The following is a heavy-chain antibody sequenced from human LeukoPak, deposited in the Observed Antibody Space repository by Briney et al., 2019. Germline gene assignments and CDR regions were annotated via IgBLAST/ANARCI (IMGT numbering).Heavy chain of an antibody. CDR2: IYYSGST. Sequence: SETLSLTCTVSGDSISSYYWSWIRQPPGKGLEWIGYIYYSGSTNYNPSLESRVTISIDTSKNQFSLKLSSVTAADTAVYYCARRLRYFDWLFRDAFDIWGQGTMVTVSS. CDR1: GDSISSYY. V-gene: IGHV4-59*12. J-gene: IGHJ3*02. CDR3: ARRLRYFDWLFRDAFDI. D-gene: IGHD3-9*01.